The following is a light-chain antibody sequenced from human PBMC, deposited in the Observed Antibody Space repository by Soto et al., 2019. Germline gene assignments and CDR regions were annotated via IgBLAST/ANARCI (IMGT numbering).Light chain of an antibody. J-gene: IGKJ1*01. CDR2: DAS. Sequence: DLHMTQSRSTLSASVGDGVTITCRASETITTSLAWYQQQPGTAPKVLIYDASTLESGVPSRFSGSGSGTEFTLTISSLQPADFATYHCQQYGPYPRTFGQGTKVDIK. CDR1: ETITTS. CDR3: QQYGPYPRT. V-gene: IGKV1-5*01.